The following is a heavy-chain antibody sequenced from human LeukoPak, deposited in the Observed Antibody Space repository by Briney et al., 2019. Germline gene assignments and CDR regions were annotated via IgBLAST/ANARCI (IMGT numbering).Heavy chain of an antibody. CDR1: GFTFSSYG. CDR2: ISYDGSNK. V-gene: IGHV3-33*05. CDR3: ARVRGHIVATIPFDY. Sequence: PGGSLRLSCAASGFTFSSYGMHWVRQAPGKGLEWVAVISYDGSNKYYADSVKGRFTISRDNAKNTLYLQMNSLRAEDTAVYYCARVRGHIVATIPFDYWGQGTLVTVSS. D-gene: IGHD5-12*01. J-gene: IGHJ4*02.